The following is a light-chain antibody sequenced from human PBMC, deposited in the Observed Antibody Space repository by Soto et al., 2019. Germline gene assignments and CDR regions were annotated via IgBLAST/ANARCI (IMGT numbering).Light chain of an antibody. CDR2: DSS. V-gene: IGKV3-11*01. Sequence: EVELTQSPATLSLSPGETATLSCRASQSVDKFLAWYQQRPGQPPRLLIFDSSNRATGVPVRFRGSGSGTEFTLTISSLQSEDSAVYYCHQYNSWPRGTFGPGTKVEIK. CDR3: HQYNSWPRGT. J-gene: IGKJ3*01. CDR1: QSVDKF.